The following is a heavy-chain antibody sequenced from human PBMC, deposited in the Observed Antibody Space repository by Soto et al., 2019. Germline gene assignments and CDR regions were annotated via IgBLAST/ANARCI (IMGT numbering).Heavy chain of an antibody. J-gene: IGHJ4*02. V-gene: IGHV3-23*01. Sequence: GGSLRLPWAASGFTFSSYAMSWVRQAPGKGLEWVSAISGSGGSTYYADSVKGRFTISRDNSKNTLYLQMNSLRAEDTAVYYCAKGRAVTMVRGVITTPHFDYWGQGTLVTVSS. CDR1: GFTFSSYA. D-gene: IGHD3-10*01. CDR2: ISGSGGST. CDR3: AKGRAVTMVRGVITTPHFDY.